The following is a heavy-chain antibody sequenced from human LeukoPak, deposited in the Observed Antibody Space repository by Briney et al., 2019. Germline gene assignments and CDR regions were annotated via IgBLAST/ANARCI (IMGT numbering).Heavy chain of an antibody. Sequence: GASVKASCEASGYTFMNYGIIWVRQAPGQGLEWMGWISNYNGNTNYAQKFQGRVTRTTDTSTTTAYMELRSLRSDDTDVYYCARADYYYDSSGYYWFDPWGQGTLVTVSS. D-gene: IGHD3-22*01. J-gene: IGHJ5*02. CDR3: ARADYYYDSSGYYWFDP. CDR1: GYTFMNYG. CDR2: ISNYNGNT. V-gene: IGHV1-18*01.